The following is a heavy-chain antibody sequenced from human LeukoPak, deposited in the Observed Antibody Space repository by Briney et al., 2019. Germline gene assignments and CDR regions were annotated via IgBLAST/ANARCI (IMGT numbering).Heavy chain of an antibody. Sequence: GGSLRLSCAASGFSFSSYGMHWVRQAPGKGLEWVALISQDGSNKYHADSVKGRFTISRDNSKNTLYLQMDSLRVEDTAVYYCASAWHLGIVVVMLDSWGQGTLVTVSS. V-gene: IGHV3-30*03. CDR1: GFSFSSYG. J-gene: IGHJ4*02. CDR2: ISQDGSNK. CDR3: ASAWHLGIVVVMLDS. D-gene: IGHD3-22*01.